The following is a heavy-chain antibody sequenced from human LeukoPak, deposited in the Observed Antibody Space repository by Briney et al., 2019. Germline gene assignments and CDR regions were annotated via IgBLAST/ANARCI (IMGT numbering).Heavy chain of an antibody. V-gene: IGHV3-33*01. Sequence: QSGGSLRLSCAASGFTFSHHGMHWLREAPGKGLEWVAVIWYDGSNKYYADSVKGRFTISRDNSKNTLYLQMNSLRAEDTAVYYCARDRDDALDIWGQGTVVTVSS. CDR1: GFTFSHHG. J-gene: IGHJ3*02. CDR3: ARDRDDALDI. CDR2: IWYDGSNK.